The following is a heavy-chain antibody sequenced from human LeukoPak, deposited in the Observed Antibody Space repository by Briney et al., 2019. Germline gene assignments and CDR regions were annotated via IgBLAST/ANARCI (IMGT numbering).Heavy chain of an antibody. Sequence: GGSLRLSCAASGFTFNSYSMTWVRQAPGKGLEWVSSISSSSTYIYYADSVQGRFTISRDNAKNSLYLQMNSLRAEDTAVYYCAEATSGWFGYCGQGTLVTVSS. CDR2: ISSSSTYI. D-gene: IGHD6-19*01. V-gene: IGHV3-21*01. J-gene: IGHJ4*02. CDR3: AEATSGWFGY. CDR1: GFTFNSYS.